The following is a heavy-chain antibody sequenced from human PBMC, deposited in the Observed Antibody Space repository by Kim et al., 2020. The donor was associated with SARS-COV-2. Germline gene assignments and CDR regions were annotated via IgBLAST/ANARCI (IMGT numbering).Heavy chain of an antibody. J-gene: IGHJ1*01. CDR3: ARAEKAVAGAAEYFQH. V-gene: IGHV1-2*02. D-gene: IGHD6-19*01. Sequence: ASVKVSCKASGYTFTGYYMHWVRQAPGQGLEWMGWINPNSGGTNYAQKFQGRVTMTRDTSISTAYMELSRLRSDDTAVYYCARAEKAVAGAAEYFQHWGQGTLVTVSS. CDR2: INPNSGGT. CDR1: GYTFTGYY.